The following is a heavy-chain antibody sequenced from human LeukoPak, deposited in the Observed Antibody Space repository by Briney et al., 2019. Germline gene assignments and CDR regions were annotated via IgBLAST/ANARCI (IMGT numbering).Heavy chain of an antibody. J-gene: IGHJ3*02. D-gene: IGHD4-17*01. CDR1: GFTFSSYS. V-gene: IGHV3-21*01. CDR3: ARGFNDYGDYGAFDI. Sequence: SGGSLRLSCAASGFTFSSYSMNWVRQAPGKGLEWVSSISSSSSSYIYYADSVKGRFTISRDNAKNSLYPQMNSLRAEDTAVYYCARGFNDYGDYGAFDIWGQGTMVTVSS. CDR2: ISSSSSSYI.